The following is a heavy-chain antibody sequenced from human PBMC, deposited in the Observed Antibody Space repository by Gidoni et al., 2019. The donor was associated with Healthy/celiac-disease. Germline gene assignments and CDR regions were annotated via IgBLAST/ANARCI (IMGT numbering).Heavy chain of an antibody. CDR1: GGSISSYY. V-gene: IGHV4-59*01. Sequence: QVQLQESGPGLVKPSETLSLTCTVSGGSISSYYWSWIRQPPGKGLEWIGYIDYSGSTNYNPSLKSRVTISVDTSKNQFSLKLSSVTAADTAVYYCARDVFGTSDYWGQGTLVTVSS. J-gene: IGHJ4*02. CDR3: ARDVFGTSDY. CDR2: IDYSGST. D-gene: IGHD3-16*01.